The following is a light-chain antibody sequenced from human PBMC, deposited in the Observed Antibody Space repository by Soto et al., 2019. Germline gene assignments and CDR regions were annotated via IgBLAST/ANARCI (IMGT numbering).Light chain of an antibody. J-gene: IGKJ4*01. Sequence: DIQMTQSPSTLSASVGDRVTITCRASQSISSWLAWYQQKPGKAPKLLIYKASSLESGVPSRFSGSGSGTEFPLTISSLQPDDSATYYCQQYNSYPSFGGGTKVEIK. CDR2: KAS. V-gene: IGKV1-5*03. CDR1: QSISSW. CDR3: QQYNSYPS.